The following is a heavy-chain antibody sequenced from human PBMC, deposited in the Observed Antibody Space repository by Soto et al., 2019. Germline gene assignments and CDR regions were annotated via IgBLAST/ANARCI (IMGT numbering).Heavy chain of an antibody. CDR1: GFTFIKAW. CDR2: IKSKTDDGTT. J-gene: IGHJ4*02. V-gene: IGHV3-15*07. Sequence: EVQLVESGGGLVKPGGSLRLSCAGSGFTFIKAWMNWVRQAPGKGLEWVGRIKSKTDDGTTDYVAPVKGRFTISRDDSKNTLYLQMNSLKTEDTAVHYCITATVAGPHWGQGTLVTVSS. CDR3: ITATVAGPH. D-gene: IGHD6-19*01.